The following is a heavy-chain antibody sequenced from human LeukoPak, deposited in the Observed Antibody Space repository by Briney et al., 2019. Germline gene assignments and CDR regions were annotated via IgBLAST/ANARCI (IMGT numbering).Heavy chain of an antibody. Sequence: SETLSLTCTVSGGSISSSSYYWGWIRQPPGKGLEWIGSIYYSGSTYYNPSLKSRVTISLDTSKNQFSLKLSSVTAADTAIYYCARQDYYDSSGYRRISWFDPWGQGTLVTVSS. V-gene: IGHV4-39*07. D-gene: IGHD3-22*01. J-gene: IGHJ5*02. CDR3: ARQDYYDSSGYRRISWFDP. CDR2: IYYSGST. CDR1: GGSISSSSYY.